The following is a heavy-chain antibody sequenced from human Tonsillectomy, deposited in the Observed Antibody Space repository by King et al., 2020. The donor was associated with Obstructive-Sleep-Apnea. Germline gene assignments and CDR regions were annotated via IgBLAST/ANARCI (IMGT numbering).Heavy chain of an antibody. D-gene: IGHD2-15*01. V-gene: IGHV3-49*03. CDR1: GFTSDDYA. CDR3: TSIVVVVAARHYYYYGMDV. CDR2: IRGKTYGGTT. J-gene: IGHJ6*02. Sequence: VQLVESGGGLVQPGRSLRLSCTASGFTSDDYAMSWFRQAPGKGLEWVGFIRGKTYGGTTEYGASVKGGFTISRDDSKSIVYLQMNSLKTEDTAVYYCTSIVVVVAARHYYYYGMDVWGQGTTVTVSS.